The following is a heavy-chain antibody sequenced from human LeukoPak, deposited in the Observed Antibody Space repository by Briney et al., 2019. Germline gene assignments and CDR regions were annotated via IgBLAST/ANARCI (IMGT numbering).Heavy chain of an antibody. CDR3: VARGGWARFDY. Sequence: GGSLRLSCAASGFTFSTYSMNWVRQAPGKGLEWISYVTDDSNTMSYVDSVKGRFTISRDNTKNSLYLQMNSLRAEDTAVYYCVARGGWARFDYWGQGTLVTVSS. D-gene: IGHD6-19*01. CDR1: GFTFSTYS. J-gene: IGHJ4*02. CDR2: VTDDSNTM. V-gene: IGHV3-48*04.